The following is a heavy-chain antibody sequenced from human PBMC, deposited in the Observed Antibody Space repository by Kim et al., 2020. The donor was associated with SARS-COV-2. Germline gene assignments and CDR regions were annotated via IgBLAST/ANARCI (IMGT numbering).Heavy chain of an antibody. Sequence: SETLSLTCAVYGGSFSGYYWSWIRQPPGKGLEWIGEINHSGSTNYNPSLKSRVTISVDTSKNQFSLKLSSVTAADTAVYYCARGKDLAGGVIVITPFDYWGQGTLVTVSS. CDR3: ARGKDLAGGVIVITPFDY. CDR2: INHSGST. J-gene: IGHJ4*02. CDR1: GGSFSGYY. D-gene: IGHD3-16*02. V-gene: IGHV4-34*01.